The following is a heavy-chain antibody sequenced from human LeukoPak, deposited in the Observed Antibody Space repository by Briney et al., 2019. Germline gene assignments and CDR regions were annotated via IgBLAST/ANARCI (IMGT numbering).Heavy chain of an antibody. CDR1: GFTFDDYG. CDR2: INWNGGST. Sequence: GGSLRLSCAASGFTFDDYGMSWVRQAPGKGLEWVSGINWNGGSTGYADSVKGRFTISRHNAKNSLYLQMNSLRAEDTALYYCARGRDGYKLGDYWGQGTLVTVSS. D-gene: IGHD5-24*01. V-gene: IGHV3-20*04. CDR3: ARGRDGYKLGDY. J-gene: IGHJ4*02.